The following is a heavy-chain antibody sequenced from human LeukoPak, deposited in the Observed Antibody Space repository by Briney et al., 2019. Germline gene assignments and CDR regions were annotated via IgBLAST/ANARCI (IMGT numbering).Heavy chain of an antibody. CDR2: IHGGGDVT. V-gene: IGHV3-23*01. CDR1: GFTFSNYA. D-gene: IGHD2-21*02. J-gene: IGHJ4*02. Sequence: GGSLRLSCAVSGFTFSNYAMNWVRQAPEKGLEWVSTIHGGGDVTYYADSVKGRFTISRDNSRNTLYLQMNSLRAEDTAVYYCAKDFSVVTAIDYFDYWGQGTLVTVSS. CDR3: AKDFSVVTAIDYFDY.